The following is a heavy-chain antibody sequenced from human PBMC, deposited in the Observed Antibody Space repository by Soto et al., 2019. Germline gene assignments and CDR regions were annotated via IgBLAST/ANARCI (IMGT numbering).Heavy chain of an antibody. CDR1: GYPISSGYY. D-gene: IGHD5-12*01. CDR2: IHHSGST. Sequence: PSETLSLTCAVSGYPISSGYYWGWIRQPPGKGLEWIGIIHHSGSTYYNPSLRSRTTISVDTSKNQFSLKMPSVTAEDTAVYYCARSSGYVPGGHWGPGILVTVFS. J-gene: IGHJ1*01. V-gene: IGHV4-38-2*01. CDR3: ARSSGYVPGGH.